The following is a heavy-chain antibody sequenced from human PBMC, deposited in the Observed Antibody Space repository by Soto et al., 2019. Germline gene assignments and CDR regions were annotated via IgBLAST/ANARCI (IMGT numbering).Heavy chain of an antibody. Sequence: SVKVSCKASGGTFSSYAISWVRQAPGQGLEWMGGIIPIFGTANYAQKFQGRVTITADESTSTAYMELSSLRSEDTAVYYCARDHPIWNYAYSHYAINFCAQAITVTFSS. CDR3: ARDHPIWNYAYSHYAINF. CDR1: GGTFSSYA. D-gene: IGHD1-7*01. J-gene: IGHJ6*02. CDR2: IIPIFGTA. V-gene: IGHV1-69*13.